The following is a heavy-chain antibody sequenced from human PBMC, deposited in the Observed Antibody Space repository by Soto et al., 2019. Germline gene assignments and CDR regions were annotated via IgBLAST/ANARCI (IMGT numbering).Heavy chain of an antibody. CDR2: IDYYGSA. CDR1: GGSISGYY. Sequence: SETLSLTCTVSGGSISGYYWSWIRQPPGKRLEWIGYIDYYGSANYNPSLKSRVTISVHTSNSQFSLELSSVTAADTAVYYCARVGYYDGSGYNAFNIWGQGTMVTVSS. CDR3: ARVGYYDGSGYNAFNI. V-gene: IGHV4-59*12. J-gene: IGHJ3*02. D-gene: IGHD3-22*01.